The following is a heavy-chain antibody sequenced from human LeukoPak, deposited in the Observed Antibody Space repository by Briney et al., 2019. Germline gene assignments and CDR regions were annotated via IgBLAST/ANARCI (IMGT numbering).Heavy chain of an antibody. J-gene: IGHJ4*02. CDR2: IYTSGST. CDR1: GGSISSGSYY. D-gene: IGHD3-10*01. Sequence: SQTLSLTCTVSGGSISSGSYYWSWIRQPAGKGLEWIGRIYTSGSTNYNPSLKSRVTISVDTSKNRFSLKLSSVTAADTAVYYCASPFGWLPRWGQGTLVTVSS. V-gene: IGHV4-61*02. CDR3: ASPFGWLPR.